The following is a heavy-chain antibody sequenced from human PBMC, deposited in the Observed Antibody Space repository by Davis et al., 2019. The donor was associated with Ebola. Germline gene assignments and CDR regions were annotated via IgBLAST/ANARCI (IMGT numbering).Heavy chain of an antibody. V-gene: IGHV1-3*01. CDR1: AYTFTSYA. D-gene: IGHD3-22*01. CDR2: INAGNGNT. CDR3: ARGRASSGYYSLDFDY. J-gene: IGHJ4*02. Sequence: AASVKVSCNSSAYTFTSYAMHCVLHAPGQRLEWMGWINAGNGNTKYSQKFQRRVTITRDTSASTAYMELSSLRSEDTAVYYCARGRASSGYYSLDFDYWGQGTLVTVSS.